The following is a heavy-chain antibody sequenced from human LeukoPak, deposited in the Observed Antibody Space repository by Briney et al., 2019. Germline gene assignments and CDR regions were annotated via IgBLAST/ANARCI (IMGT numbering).Heavy chain of an antibody. CDR3: ARDKGGHSEMDSSGYQTDY. CDR2: IYSGGST. D-gene: IGHD3-22*01. CDR1: GFTVSSNY. V-gene: IGHV3-66*01. J-gene: IGHJ4*02. Sequence: PGGSLRLSCAASGFTVSSNYMSGVRQAPGKGLEWVSVIYSGGSTYYADSVKGRFTISRDNSKNTLYLQMNSLRAEDTAVYYCARDKGGHSEMDSSGYQTDYWGQGTLVTVSS.